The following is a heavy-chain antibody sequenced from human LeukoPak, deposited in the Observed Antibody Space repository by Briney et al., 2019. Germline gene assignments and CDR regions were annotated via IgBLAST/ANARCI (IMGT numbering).Heavy chain of an antibody. CDR1: GFTFRNYV. D-gene: IGHD3-10*01. CDR3: AREGYYGSGSPPSLYFDY. Sequence: GGSLRLSCAASGFTFRNYVIHWVRQAPGKGLEWVAVTSSDLNAKLYADSVKGRFTISRDNSRSTLYLQMNSLRPEDTAIYYCAREGYYGSGSPPSLYFDYWGQGTLVTVSS. V-gene: IGHV3-30-3*01. J-gene: IGHJ4*02. CDR2: TSSDLNAK.